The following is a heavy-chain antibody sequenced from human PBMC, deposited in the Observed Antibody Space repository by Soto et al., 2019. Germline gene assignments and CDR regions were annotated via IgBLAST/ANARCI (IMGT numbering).Heavy chain of an antibody. CDR3: AKVWGEDGYCTRTSCLYYFHR. CDR1: GFTFSASG. V-gene: IGHV3-23*01. Sequence: PGGSLRLSCEASGFTFSASGMSWVRQAPRKGLEWVSTISDSGSTYYADSVKGRFTISRDNSKNTLYLQMNSLRAEDTAVYHCAKVWGEDGYCTRTSCLYYFHRWGQGVLVTVSS. CDR2: ISDSGST. J-gene: IGHJ4*02. D-gene: IGHD2-2*03.